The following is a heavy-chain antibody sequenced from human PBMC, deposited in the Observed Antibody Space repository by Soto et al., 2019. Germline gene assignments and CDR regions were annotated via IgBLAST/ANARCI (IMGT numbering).Heavy chain of an antibody. CDR1: GFTFSSYG. V-gene: IGHV3-30*03. CDR3: ATRIAVAGDWYFDL. D-gene: IGHD6-19*01. J-gene: IGHJ2*01. CDR2: ISYDGSNK. Sequence: QVQLVESGGGVVQPGRSLRLSCAASGFTFSSYGMHWVRQAPGKGLEWVAVISYDGSNKYYADSVKGRFTISRDNSKNTLYLQTNSLRAEATAVYYCATRIAVAGDWYFDLWGRGTLVTVSS.